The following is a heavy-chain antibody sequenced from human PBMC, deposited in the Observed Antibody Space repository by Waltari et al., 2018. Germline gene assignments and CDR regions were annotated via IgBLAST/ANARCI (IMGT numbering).Heavy chain of an antibody. D-gene: IGHD6-19*01. CDR3: ARSSGWKTLNFDY. J-gene: IGHJ4*02. CDR1: GGSISSYY. Sequence: QVQLQESGPGLVKPSETLSLTCTVSGGSISSYYWSWIRPPAGKGLEWIGRIYASGSTNYNPSLKSRVTMSVDTSKNQFSLKLSSVTTADTAVYYCARSSGWKTLNFDYWGQGTLVSVSS. CDR2: IYASGST. V-gene: IGHV4-4*07.